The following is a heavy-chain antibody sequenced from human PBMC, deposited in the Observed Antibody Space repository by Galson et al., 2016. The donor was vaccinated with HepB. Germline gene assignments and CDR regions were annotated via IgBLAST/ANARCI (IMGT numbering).Heavy chain of an antibody. Sequence: SLRLSCAASGFTFSISPMGWVRQAPGRGLEWVSAVDENGASTYYADSVRGRFAISRDNPKGTLSLQMHSLRAEDTAVYYCARYAGDRGASSKFGAFDIWGRGTLVTVSS. J-gene: IGHJ3*02. D-gene: IGHD4-17*01. CDR2: VDENGAST. CDR1: GFTFSISP. V-gene: IGHV3-23*01. CDR3: ARYAGDRGASSKFGAFDI.